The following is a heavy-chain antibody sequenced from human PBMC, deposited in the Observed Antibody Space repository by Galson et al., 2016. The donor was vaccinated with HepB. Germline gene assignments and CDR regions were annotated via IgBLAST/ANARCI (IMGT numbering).Heavy chain of an antibody. CDR2: VDHNGGT. CDR1: GGSFSGYS. CDR3: AREDWYFDL. Sequence: SETLSLTCSVYGGSFSGYSWSWIRQPPGKGLEWVGEVDHNGGTNLNPSLKSRVTMSLDTSKNQFSLKLSSVTAADTAVYFCAREDWYFDLWGRGTLVTVSS. J-gene: IGHJ2*01. V-gene: IGHV4-34*01.